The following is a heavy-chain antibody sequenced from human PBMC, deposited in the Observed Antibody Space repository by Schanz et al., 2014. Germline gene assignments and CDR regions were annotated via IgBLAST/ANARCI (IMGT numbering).Heavy chain of an antibody. CDR1: GFAFNNYG. Sequence: VQLLESGGGLVQPGGSLRLSCAASGFAFNNYGMHWVRQAPGKGLEWVAIIWYDGNNKKYADSVKGRFTISRDNAENTLYLQMNSLRVEDTAVYYCAMGGYQLHHWGQGTLVTVSS. D-gene: IGHD1-7*01. V-gene: IGHV3-33*03. CDR3: AMGGYQLHH. CDR2: IWYDGNNK. J-gene: IGHJ4*02.